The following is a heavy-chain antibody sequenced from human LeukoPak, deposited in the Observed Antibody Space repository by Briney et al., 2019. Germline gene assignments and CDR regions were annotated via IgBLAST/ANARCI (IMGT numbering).Heavy chain of an antibody. CDR3: ARDAVTAY. CDR2: IKEDGSEK. V-gene: IGHV3-7*01. J-gene: IGHJ4*02. D-gene: IGHD1-14*01. CDR1: GFTFSSFW. Sequence: GGSLRLSCAASGFTFSSFWMSWVRQAPGKGLEWVANIKEDGSEKYYVDSVKGRFTISRDNAKNSLFLQMNSLRTEDTAVYYCARDAVTAYWGQGTLVTVSS.